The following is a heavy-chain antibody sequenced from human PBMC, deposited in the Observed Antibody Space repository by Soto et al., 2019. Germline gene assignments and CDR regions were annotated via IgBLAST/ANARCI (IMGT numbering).Heavy chain of an antibody. J-gene: IGHJ4*02. CDR3: AKDFLVVVTAYYFDY. Sequence: QVQLVESGGGVVQPGRSLRLSCAASGFTFSSYGMHWVRQAPGKGLEWVAVISYDGSNKYYADSVKGRFTISRDNSKNTLYLQMNSLRAEDTAVYYCAKDFLVVVTAYYFDYWGQGTLVTVSS. CDR1: GFTFSSYG. CDR2: ISYDGSNK. V-gene: IGHV3-30*18. D-gene: IGHD3-22*01.